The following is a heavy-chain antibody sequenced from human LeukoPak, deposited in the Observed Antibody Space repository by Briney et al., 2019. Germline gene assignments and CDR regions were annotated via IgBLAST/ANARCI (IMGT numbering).Heavy chain of an antibody. J-gene: IGHJ4*02. CDR2: IYSGGTT. CDR3: ARGQSYFDY. Sequence: GGSLRLSCVVSGFTVTSNYMSWVRQAPGKGLEWVSVIYSGGTTNYADSVKGRFTVYRDNSKNTLYLQMNSLRAEDTAVYYCARGQSYFDYWGQGTLVTVSS. V-gene: IGHV3-66*01. CDR1: GFTVTSNY.